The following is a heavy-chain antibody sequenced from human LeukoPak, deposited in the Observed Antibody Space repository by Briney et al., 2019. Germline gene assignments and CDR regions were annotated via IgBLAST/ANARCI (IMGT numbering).Heavy chain of an antibody. CDR2: LSKTGTSI. D-gene: IGHD3-3*01. CDR3: VAGVALDY. CDR1: GLNFSAYY. V-gene: IGHV3-11*01. J-gene: IGHJ4*02. Sequence: GSLRLCCTASGLNFSAYYMTWIRQAPGNGLGAPGNGLEWLSYLSKTGTSIYYADSVRGRFTISRDNAKNSLYLHMNSLRAEDTAVYYCVAGVALDYWGQGALVTVSS.